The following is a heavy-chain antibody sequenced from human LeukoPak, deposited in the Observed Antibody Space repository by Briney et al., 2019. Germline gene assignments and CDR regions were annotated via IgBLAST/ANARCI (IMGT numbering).Heavy chain of an antibody. CDR1: GYTFTGYY. D-gene: IGHD5-18*01. V-gene: IGHV1-2*02. Sequence: GASVKVSCKASGYTFTGYYMHWVRQAHGQGLEWMGWINPNSGGTNYAQKFQGRVTMTRDTSISTAYMELSRLRSDDTAVYYCARRRANTARGAFDIWGQGTMVTVSS. J-gene: IGHJ3*02. CDR3: ARRRANTARGAFDI. CDR2: INPNSGGT.